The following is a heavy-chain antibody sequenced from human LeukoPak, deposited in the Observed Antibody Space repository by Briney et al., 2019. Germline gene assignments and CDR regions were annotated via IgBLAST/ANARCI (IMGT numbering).Heavy chain of an antibody. V-gene: IGHV3-48*03. CDR2: LSSSGSTI. CDR1: GFTFSSYE. Sequence: GGSLRLSCAASGFTFSSYEMNWVRQAPGKGLEWVSYLSSSGSTIYYADSVKGRFTISRDNAKNSLYLQMNSLRAEDTAVYYCAREGGSGYCGGDCYPNWGQGTLVTVSS. CDR3: AREGGSGYCGGDCYPN. D-gene: IGHD2-21*02. J-gene: IGHJ4*02.